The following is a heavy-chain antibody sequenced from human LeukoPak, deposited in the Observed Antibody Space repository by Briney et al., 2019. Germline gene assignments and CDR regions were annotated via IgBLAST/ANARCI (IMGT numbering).Heavy chain of an antibody. D-gene: IGHD3-10*01. V-gene: IGHV3-23*01. CDR3: AKEMGFKIREVMLGFFDY. Sequence: GGSLRLSSVASGFTFSSFAMSWVRQAPGKGLEWVSGISTSGGITDYADSVKGRFTISRDNSKRTLYLEMNSLRAGDTAVYYCAKEMGFKIREVMLGFFDYWGQGTLVTVSS. CDR1: GFTFSSFA. J-gene: IGHJ4*02. CDR2: ISTSGGIT.